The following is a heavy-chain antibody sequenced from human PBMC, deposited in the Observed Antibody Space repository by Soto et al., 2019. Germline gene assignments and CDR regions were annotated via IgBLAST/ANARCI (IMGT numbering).Heavy chain of an antibody. CDR2: VYQSGTT. V-gene: IGHV4-39*01. J-gene: IGHJ4*02. CDR3: ARQPESTSYFDY. CDR1: GASISTSSDC. Sequence: PSETLSLTCSVPGASISTSSDCWGWIRQAPGKGLEWIGNVYQSGTTRLNPSLKSRVSIFVDRSKNQFSLELNSATAADRAVYYCARQPESTSYFDYWGQGILVTVSS. D-gene: IGHD2-2*01.